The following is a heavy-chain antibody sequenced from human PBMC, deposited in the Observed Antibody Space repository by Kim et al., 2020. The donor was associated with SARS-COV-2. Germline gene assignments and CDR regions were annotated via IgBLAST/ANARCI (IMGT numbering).Heavy chain of an antibody. J-gene: IGHJ6*02. CDR3: ATGVAVAGRSSDYYYYYGMDV. CDR2: FDPEDGET. CDR1: GYTLTELS. D-gene: IGHD6-19*01. V-gene: IGHV1-24*01. Sequence: ASVKVSCKVSGYTLTELSMHWVRQAPGKGLEWMGGFDPEDGETIYAQKFQGRVTMTEDTSTDTGYMELSSLRSEDTAVYYCATGVAVAGRSSDYYYYYGMDVWGQGTTVTVSS.